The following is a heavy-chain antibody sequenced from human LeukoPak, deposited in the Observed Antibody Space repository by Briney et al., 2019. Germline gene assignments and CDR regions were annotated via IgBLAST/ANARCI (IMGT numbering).Heavy chain of an antibody. J-gene: IGHJ4*02. D-gene: IGHD5-18*01. Sequence: PSETLSLTCAVYGGSFSGYYWSWIRQPPGKGLEWIGEINHSGSTNYNPSLKSRVAISVDTSKNQFSLKLSSVTAADTAVYYCAILGREAMAPIDHWGQGTLVTVSS. CDR2: INHSGST. CDR3: AILGREAMAPIDH. V-gene: IGHV4-34*01. CDR1: GGSFSGYY.